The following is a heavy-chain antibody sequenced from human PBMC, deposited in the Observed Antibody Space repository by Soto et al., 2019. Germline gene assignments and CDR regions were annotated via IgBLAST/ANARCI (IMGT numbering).Heavy chain of an antibody. Sequence: QVQLQQSGPGLVKPSQTLSLTCAISGDSVSTNDATWDWIRQSPSRGLEWLGRTYYRSRWQTDSPVSVKSQTSIHPDTANNQASLKLNSVTPDDTAVYYCARLIGNSWLASWGQGTLVTVSS. CDR3: ARLIGNSWLAS. J-gene: IGHJ5*01. V-gene: IGHV6-1*01. D-gene: IGHD3-16*01. CDR2: TYYRSRWQT. CDR1: GDSVSTNDAT.